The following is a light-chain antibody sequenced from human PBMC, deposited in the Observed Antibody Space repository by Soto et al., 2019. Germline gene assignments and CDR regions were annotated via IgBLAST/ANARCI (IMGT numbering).Light chain of an antibody. CDR3: QQVNSFPLT. V-gene: IGKV1-5*03. CDR2: KAS. J-gene: IGKJ4*01. Sequence: QSPSTLSGSVGDRVTITCRASQTISSWLAWYQQKPGKAPKLLIYKASTLKSGVPSRFSGSGSGTDFTLTITNLQPEDFATYYCQQVNSFPLTFGGGTKVDIK. CDR1: QTISSW.